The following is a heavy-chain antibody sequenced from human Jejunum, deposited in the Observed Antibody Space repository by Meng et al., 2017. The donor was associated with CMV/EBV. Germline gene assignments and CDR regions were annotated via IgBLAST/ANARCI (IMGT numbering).Heavy chain of an antibody. D-gene: IGHD1-26*01. Sequence: SGFTFSKYGMHWVRQASGKGLVWVSRINSDGSSTSNADSVKGRFTISRDNARNTLYLQMNSLRVEDTAVYYCARDGGSGILGAFDFWGQGTLVTVSS. CDR2: INSDGSST. J-gene: IGHJ5*01. CDR1: GFTFSKYG. V-gene: IGHV3-74*01. CDR3: ARDGGSGILGAFDF.